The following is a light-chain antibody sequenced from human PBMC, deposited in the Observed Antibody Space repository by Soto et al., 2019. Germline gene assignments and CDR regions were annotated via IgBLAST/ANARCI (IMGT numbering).Light chain of an antibody. J-gene: IGKJ4*01. V-gene: IGKV3-20*01. CDR3: HQYNHWPRMLS. CDR1: QSVSSSS. Sequence: EIVLTQSPGTLSLSPGERATLSCRASQSVSSSSLAWYQQRPGQAPRLLIYGASIRATDIPDRFSGSGSGTEFTLTIASLQSEDFAFYYCHQYNHWPRMLSFGGGTKVDIK. CDR2: GAS.